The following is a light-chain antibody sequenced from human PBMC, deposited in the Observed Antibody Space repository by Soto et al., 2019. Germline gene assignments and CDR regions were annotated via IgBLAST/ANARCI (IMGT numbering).Light chain of an antibody. J-gene: IGKJ1*01. CDR1: QSVSGW. Sequence: DIQMTQSPSTLFASLGYTVTVTCRASQSVSGWLAWYQAKPGRAPKLLIYKASTLESGVPLRLSGSGSGTEFTLSIRSLQPDDFATYYCQQYNDYWTFGQGTKVDIK. V-gene: IGKV1-5*03. CDR3: QQYNDYWT. CDR2: KAS.